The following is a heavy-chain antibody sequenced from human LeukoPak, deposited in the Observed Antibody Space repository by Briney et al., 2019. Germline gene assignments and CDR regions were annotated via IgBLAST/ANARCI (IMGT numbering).Heavy chain of an antibody. CDR2: IYYNGST. CDR1: GGSISSGGYY. J-gene: IGHJ6*03. V-gene: IGHV4-30-2*03. D-gene: IGHD6-6*01. CDR3: ARQSIAARGYYYYMDV. Sequence: SSETLSLTCTVSGGSISSGGYYWSWIRQPPGKGLEWIGSIYYNGSTHYNPSLKSRVTISVDTSKNQFSLHLSSVTAADTAVYYCARQSIAARGYYYYMDVWGKGTTVTVS.